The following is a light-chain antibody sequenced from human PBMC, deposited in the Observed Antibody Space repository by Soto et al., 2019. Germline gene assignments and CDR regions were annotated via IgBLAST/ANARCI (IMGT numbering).Light chain of an antibody. CDR1: TSDFVNYNY. CDR2: EVS. J-gene: IGLJ2*01. Sequence: QSALTQPASLSGSPGQSVTISCSGTTSDFVNYNYVSWYQHHPGKAPQLILFEVSNRPSGVSSRFSGSKSGNTASLIISGRQAEDEAYYYCSSYTVRTDVVFGGGTQLTVL. CDR3: SSYTVRTDVV. V-gene: IGLV2-14*01.